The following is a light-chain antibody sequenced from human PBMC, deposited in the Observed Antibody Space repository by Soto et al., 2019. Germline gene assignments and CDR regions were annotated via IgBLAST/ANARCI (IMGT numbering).Light chain of an antibody. J-gene: IGKJ5*01. CDR2: AAS. CDR3: QQSYSTRPIT. V-gene: IGKV1-39*01. CDR1: QSISSY. Sequence: DMQITQSPSSLSVSVGDRVTITCRASQSISSYLNWYQQKPGKAPKLLIYAASSLQSGVPSRFSGSGSGTDFTLTISSLQPEDFATYYCQQSYSTRPITFGQGTRLEIK.